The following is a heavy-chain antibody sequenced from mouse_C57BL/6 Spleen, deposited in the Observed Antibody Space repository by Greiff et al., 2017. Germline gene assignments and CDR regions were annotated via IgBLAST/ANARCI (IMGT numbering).Heavy chain of an antibody. CDR1: GFTFSSYG. Sequence: DVKLVESGGDLVKPGGSLKLSCAASGFTFSSYGMSWVRQTPDKRLEWVATISSGGSYTYYPDSVKGRFTISRDNAKNTLYLQMSSLKSEDTAMYYCARQRGYWGQGTLVTVSA. CDR2: ISSGGSYT. J-gene: IGHJ3*01. CDR3: ARQRGY. V-gene: IGHV5-6*02.